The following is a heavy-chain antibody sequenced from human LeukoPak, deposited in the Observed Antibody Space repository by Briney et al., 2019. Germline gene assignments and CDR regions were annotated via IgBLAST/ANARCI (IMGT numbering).Heavy chain of an antibody. Sequence: KPSETLSLTCTVSGGSISSSSYYWGWIRQPPGKGLEWIGSIHQNGHTYYNPSLNSRVTISVDSSKNHFSLELNSVIAADTAVYYCARQVATKGEWAFDIWGQGTLVTVSS. V-gene: IGHV4-39*02. D-gene: IGHD5-12*01. CDR1: GGSISSSSYY. CDR2: IHQNGHT. CDR3: ARQVATKGEWAFDI. J-gene: IGHJ3*02.